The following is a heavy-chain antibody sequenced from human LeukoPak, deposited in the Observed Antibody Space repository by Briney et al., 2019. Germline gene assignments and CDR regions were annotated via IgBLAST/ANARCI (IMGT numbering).Heavy chain of an antibody. V-gene: IGHV4-59*01. J-gene: IGHJ3*02. CDR1: GVSISSYY. CDR2: IYYSGST. CDR3: ARVSPYYYDSSGAFDI. Sequence: PSETLSLTCTVSGVSISSYYWSWMRQPPGKGLEGIGYIYYSGSTNYNPSLKSRVTISVDTSKNQFSLKLSSVTAADTAVYYCARVSPYYYDSSGAFDIWGQGTMVTVSS. D-gene: IGHD3-22*01.